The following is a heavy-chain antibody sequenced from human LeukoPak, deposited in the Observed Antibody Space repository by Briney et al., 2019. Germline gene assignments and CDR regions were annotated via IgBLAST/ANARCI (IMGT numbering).Heavy chain of an antibody. Sequence: SETLSLTCTVSGGSISSYYWSWIRQPAGKGLEWIGRIYTSGSTNYNPSLKSRVTMSVDTSKNQFSLKLSSVTAADTAVYYCARGLRIAAPGTSLDYWGQGALVTVSS. J-gene: IGHJ4*02. CDR1: GGSISSYY. D-gene: IGHD6-13*01. CDR2: IYTSGST. CDR3: ARGLRIAAPGTSLDY. V-gene: IGHV4-4*07.